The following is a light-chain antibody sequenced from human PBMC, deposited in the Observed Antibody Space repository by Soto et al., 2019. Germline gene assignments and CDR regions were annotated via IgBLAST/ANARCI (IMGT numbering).Light chain of an antibody. V-gene: IGLV1-40*01. J-gene: IGLJ1*01. CDR2: GNN. CDR1: SSNIGAGYA. CDR3: QSFDRGPSGVYV. Sequence: QSVLTQPPSVSGAPGQRVTISCTGSSSNIGAGYAVHWFQQLPGIAPKLLIFGNNNRPSGVPDRFSGSKSGTSASLAITGLQAEDEGDYSRQSFDRGPSGVYVFGTGTKVTV.